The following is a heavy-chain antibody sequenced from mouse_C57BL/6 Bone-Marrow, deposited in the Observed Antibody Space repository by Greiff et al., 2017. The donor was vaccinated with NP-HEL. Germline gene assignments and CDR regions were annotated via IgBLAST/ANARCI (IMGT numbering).Heavy chain of an antibody. J-gene: IGHJ2*01. CDR3: ARFPEGY. Sequence: VQLQQSGAELVRPGASVKLSCKASGYTFTDYYINWVKQRPGQGLEWIARIYPGSGNTYYNEKFKGKATLTAEKSSSTAYMQLSSLTSEDSAVYFCARFPEGYWGQGTTLTVSS. CDR2: IYPGSGNT. V-gene: IGHV1-76*01. CDR1: GYTFTDYY.